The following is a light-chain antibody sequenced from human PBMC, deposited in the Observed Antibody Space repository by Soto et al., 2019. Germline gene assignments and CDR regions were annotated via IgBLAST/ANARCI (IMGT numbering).Light chain of an antibody. CDR1: QSVSSY. V-gene: IGKV3-11*01. CDR3: QQRSNWPLS. J-gene: IGKJ3*01. Sequence: EIVLTQSPTTLSLSPGEGATLSCRASQSVSSYLAWYQQKPGQAPRLLIYDASNRATGIPARFSGSGSGTDFTLTISSLEPEYFAVSYCQQRSNWPLSFGPGTKVDIK. CDR2: DAS.